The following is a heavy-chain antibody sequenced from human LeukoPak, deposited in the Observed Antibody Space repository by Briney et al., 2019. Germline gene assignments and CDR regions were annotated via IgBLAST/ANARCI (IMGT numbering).Heavy chain of an antibody. Sequence: SETLSFTCTVSGGSISSYYWSWIRQPPGKGLEWIGYIYYSGSTNYNPSFKSRVTISVDTSKNQFSLKLSSVTAADTAVYYCARTHFGYCSSTSCPSSSYYYYYYMDVWGKGTTVTVSS. CDR1: GGSISSYY. J-gene: IGHJ6*03. CDR2: IYYSGST. D-gene: IGHD2-2*01. CDR3: ARTHFGYCSSTSCPSSSYYYYYYMDV. V-gene: IGHV4-59*01.